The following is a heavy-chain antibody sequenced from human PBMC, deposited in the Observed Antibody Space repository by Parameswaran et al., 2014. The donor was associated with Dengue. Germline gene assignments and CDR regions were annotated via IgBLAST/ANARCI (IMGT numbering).Heavy chain of an antibody. D-gene: IGHD1-26*01. Sequence: WIRQPPGKGLEWIGEINHSGSTNYNPSLKSRVTISVDTSKNQFSLKLSSVTAADTAVYYCASLGATIDYWGQGTLVTVSS. CDR3: ASLGATIDY. CDR2: INHSGST. J-gene: IGHJ4*02. V-gene: IGHV4-34*01.